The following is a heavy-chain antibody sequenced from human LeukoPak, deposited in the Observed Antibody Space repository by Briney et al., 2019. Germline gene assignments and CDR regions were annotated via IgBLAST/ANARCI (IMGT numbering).Heavy chain of an antibody. CDR3: AREWELSFDY. J-gene: IGHJ4*02. Sequence: ASVKVSCKASGYTFTGYYMHWVRQAPGQGLEWMGWINPNSGGTNYAQKFPGSVTMTRDTFISTAYLELSRLRSDDTAVYCCAREWELSFDYWGQGTLVTVSS. CDR1: GYTFTGYY. CDR2: INPNSGGT. V-gene: IGHV1-2*02. D-gene: IGHD1-26*01.